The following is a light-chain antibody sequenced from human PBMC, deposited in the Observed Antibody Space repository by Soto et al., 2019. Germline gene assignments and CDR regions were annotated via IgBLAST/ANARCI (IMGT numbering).Light chain of an antibody. J-gene: IGKJ1*01. CDR3: KQYSIWRK. V-gene: IGKV3-15*01. Sequence: EIEMTQSPATLSLAPGERVTLSCRASESVSTNLSWYQQKAGQAPRLLIYGASTRATGIPARFSGSGSGTEFTLTISSLQSEDFAVYYCKQYSIWRKFGQGTKVDIK. CDR2: GAS. CDR1: ESVSTN.